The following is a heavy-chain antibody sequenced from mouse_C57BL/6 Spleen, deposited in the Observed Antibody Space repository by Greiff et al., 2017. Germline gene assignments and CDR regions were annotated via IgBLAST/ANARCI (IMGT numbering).Heavy chain of an antibody. CDR3: ALYSNYCDY. Sequence: QVQLQQSGAELARPGASVKLSCKASGYTFTSYGISWVKQRTGQGLEWIGEIYPRSGNTYYNEKFKGNAPLTADKSSSTSYMELRSLTSEDSAVYFCALYSNYCDYWGQGTTLTVSS. CDR2: IYPRSGNT. V-gene: IGHV1-81*01. D-gene: IGHD2-5*01. CDR1: GYTFTSYG. J-gene: IGHJ2*01.